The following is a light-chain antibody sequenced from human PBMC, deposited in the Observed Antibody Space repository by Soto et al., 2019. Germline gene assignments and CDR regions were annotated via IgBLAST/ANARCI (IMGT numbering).Light chain of an antibody. V-gene: IGKV1-5*03. CDR3: QQYNSYSST. CDR1: QSISSW. Sequence: DIKMTQSPSTLSASVGDRVTITCRASQSISSWLAWYQQKPGKAPKLLIYKASSLESGVPSRFSGSGSGTEFTLTISSLQPHDFATYYCQQYNSYSSTFGQGTKLEIK. CDR2: KAS. J-gene: IGKJ2*02.